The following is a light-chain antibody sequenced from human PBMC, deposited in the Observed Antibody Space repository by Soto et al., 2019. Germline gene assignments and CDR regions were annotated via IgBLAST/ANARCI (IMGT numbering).Light chain of an antibody. J-gene: IGLJ3*02. CDR1: SSDVGAYDY. CDR3: SSFTTSKTWV. Sequence: QSALTQPASESGSPGQSITISCTGTSSDVGAYDYVSWYQQHPGKAPKFMLYEVSNRPSGLSDRFSGSKSGNTASLTISGLQAEDEADYYCSSFTTSKTWVFGGGTKLTVL. V-gene: IGLV2-14*01. CDR2: EVS.